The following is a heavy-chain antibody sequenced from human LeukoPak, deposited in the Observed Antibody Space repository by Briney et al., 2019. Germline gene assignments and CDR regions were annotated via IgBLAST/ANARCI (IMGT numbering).Heavy chain of an antibody. Sequence: TGGSLRLSCAASGFTFSSYSMNWVRQAPGRGLEWVSSISSSSSYIYYADSVKGRFTISRDNAKNSLYLQMNSLRAEDTAVYYCARDYGKPRHFDYWGQGTLVTVSS. V-gene: IGHV3-21*01. CDR2: ISSSSSYI. J-gene: IGHJ4*02. CDR1: GFTFSSYS. D-gene: IGHD4-17*01. CDR3: ARDYGKPRHFDY.